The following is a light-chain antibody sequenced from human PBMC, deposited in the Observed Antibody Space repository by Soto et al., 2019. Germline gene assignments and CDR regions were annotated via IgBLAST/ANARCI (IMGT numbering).Light chain of an antibody. CDR2: DVT. CDR1: SSDVGGYNF. CDR3: SSYTSISTYV. J-gene: IGLJ1*01. Sequence: QSALTQPASVSASPGQSITISCTGTSSDVGGYNFVSWYQQHPDKAPKLMIYDVTNRPSGVSNRFSGSKSGNTASLTISGLQAEDEADYYCSSYTSISTYVFGTGTKLTVL. V-gene: IGLV2-14*01.